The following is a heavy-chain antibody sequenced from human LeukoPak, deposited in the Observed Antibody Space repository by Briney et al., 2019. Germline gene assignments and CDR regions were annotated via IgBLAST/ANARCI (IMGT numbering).Heavy chain of an antibody. CDR2: IYYSGST. V-gene: IGHV4-39*07. J-gene: IGHJ6*02. Sequence: PSETLSLTCTVSGGSISSRSYYWGWIRQPPGKGLEWIGSIYYSGSTNYNPSLKSRVTISVDTSKNQFSLKLSSVTAADTAVYYCARAQGVRYFDPTDAAGYGMDVWGQGTTVTVSS. CDR1: GGSISSRSYY. CDR3: ARAQGVRYFDPTDAAGYGMDV. D-gene: IGHD3-9*01.